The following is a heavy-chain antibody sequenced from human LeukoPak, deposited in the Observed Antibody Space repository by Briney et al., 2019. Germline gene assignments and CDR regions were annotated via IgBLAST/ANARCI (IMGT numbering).Heavy chain of an antibody. D-gene: IGHD3-22*01. Sequence: XHXVXXXPGKGLEWVAVIWYDGSNKYYADSVKGRFTISRDNSKNTLYLQMNSLRAEDTAVYYYARDRSSGYYHFDYWGQGTLVTVSS. V-gene: IGHV3-33*01. CDR3: ARDRSSGYYHFDY. J-gene: IGHJ4*02. CDR2: IWYDGSNK.